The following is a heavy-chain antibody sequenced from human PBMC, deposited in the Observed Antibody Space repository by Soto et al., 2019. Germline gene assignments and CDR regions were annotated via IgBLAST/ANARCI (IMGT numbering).Heavy chain of an antibody. D-gene: IGHD6-6*01. J-gene: IGHJ3*02. Sequence: SVKVSCKASGGTFSSYAISWVRQAPGQGLEWMGGIIPIFGTANYAQKFQGRVTITADKSTSTAYMELSSLRSEDTAVYYCARAGRATKQLVLRLRGNAFDIWGQGTMVTVS. CDR2: IIPIFGTA. CDR3: ARAGRATKQLVLRLRGNAFDI. V-gene: IGHV1-69*06. CDR1: GGTFSSYA.